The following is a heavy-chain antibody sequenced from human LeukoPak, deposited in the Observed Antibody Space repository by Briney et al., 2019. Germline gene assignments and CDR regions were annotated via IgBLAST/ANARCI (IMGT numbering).Heavy chain of an antibody. CDR2: IDYSGST. CDR3: ARHGSAYSFDY. CDR1: GVSISNYY. J-gene: IGHJ4*02. V-gene: IGHV4-59*08. Sequence: SETLSLTCTVSGVSISNYYWSWIRQPPGKGLEWIGYIDYSGSTKNPSFKSRVTISVDTSKNQFSLKLSSVTAADTAVYSCARHGSAYSFDYWGQGILVTVSS. D-gene: IGHD6-25*01.